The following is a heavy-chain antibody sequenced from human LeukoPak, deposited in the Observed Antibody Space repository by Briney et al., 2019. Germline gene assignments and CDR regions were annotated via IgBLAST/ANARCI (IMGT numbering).Heavy chain of an antibody. CDR3: ARGIGGSSGWEKGYNWFDP. CDR2: IYYSGST. V-gene: IGHV4-61*01. J-gene: IGHJ5*02. D-gene: IGHD6-19*01. CDR1: GGSVSSGSYY. Sequence: KSSETLSLTCTVSGGSVSSGSYYWSWIRQPPGKGLEWIGYIYYSGSTNYNPSLKSRVTISVDTSKNQFSLKLSSVTAADTAVYYCARGIGGSSGWEKGYNWFDPWGQGTLVTVSS.